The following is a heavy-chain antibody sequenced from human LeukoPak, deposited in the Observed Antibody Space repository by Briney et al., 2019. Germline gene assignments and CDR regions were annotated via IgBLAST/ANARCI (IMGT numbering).Heavy chain of an antibody. CDR3: ARGQSYYYGSGSYYNWFDP. J-gene: IGHJ5*02. CDR1: GGTFSSYA. CDR2: IIPIFGTA. D-gene: IGHD3-10*01. Sequence: SVKVSCKASGGTFSSYAISWVRQAPGQGLEWMGGIIPIFGTANYAQKFQGRVTITADESTSTAYMELSSLRSEDTAVYYCARGQSYYYGSGSYYNWFDPWGQGTLVTVSS. V-gene: IGHV1-69*13.